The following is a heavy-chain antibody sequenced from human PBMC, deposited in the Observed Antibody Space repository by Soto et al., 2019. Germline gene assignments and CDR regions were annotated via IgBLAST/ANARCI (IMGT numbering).Heavy chain of an antibody. CDR3: ARDRDPATGDNWFDP. V-gene: IGHV1-69*13. D-gene: IGHD7-27*01. CDR1: GGTFSSYA. Sequence: SVKVSCKASGGTFSSYAISWVRQAPGQGLEWMGGIIPIFGTANYAQKFQGRVTITADESTSTAYMELSSLRSGDTAVYYCARDRDPATGDNWFDPWGQGTLVTVSS. J-gene: IGHJ5*02. CDR2: IIPIFGTA.